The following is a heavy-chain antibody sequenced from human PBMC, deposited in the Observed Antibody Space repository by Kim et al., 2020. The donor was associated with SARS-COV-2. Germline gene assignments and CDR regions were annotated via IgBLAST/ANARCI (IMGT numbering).Heavy chain of an antibody. D-gene: IGHD3-10*01. Sequence: SETLSLTCTVSGGSISSSSYYWGWIRQPPWKGLEWIGSIYYSGSTYYNPSLKSRVTISVDTSKNQFSLKLSSVTASDTAVDYCARGDSRYWYFDLWGRGT. J-gene: IGHJ2*01. V-gene: IGHV4-39*01. CDR2: IYYSGST. CDR1: GGSISSSSYY. CDR3: ARGDSRYWYFDL.